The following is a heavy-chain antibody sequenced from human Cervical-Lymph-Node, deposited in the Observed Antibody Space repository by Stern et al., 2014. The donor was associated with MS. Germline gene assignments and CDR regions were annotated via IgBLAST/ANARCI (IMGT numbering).Heavy chain of an antibody. Sequence: QVQLVQSGVEMKKPGASVKVSCKASGYTFASYGLSWVRQAPGQGLEWMGWISGHNSNTNYAQNFQGRVTMTTDISTSTAYMELRNLTSHDTALYYCARGEVYGFDLWGQGTMVTVSS. CDR1: GYTFASYG. D-gene: IGHD5/OR15-5a*01. CDR3: ARGEVYGFDL. CDR2: ISGHNSNT. J-gene: IGHJ3*01. V-gene: IGHV1-18*01.